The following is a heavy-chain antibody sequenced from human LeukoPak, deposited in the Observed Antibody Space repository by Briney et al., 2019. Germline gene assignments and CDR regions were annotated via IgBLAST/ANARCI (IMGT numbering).Heavy chain of an antibody. CDR3: ARKKTGATNGLDV. CDR2: ISYSGRT. J-gene: IGHJ6*02. D-gene: IGHD1-1*01. Sequence: SETLSLTCTVSGGSISSSSYYWGWIRQPPGEGPEWIVSISYSGRTHYNPSLKSRVSISVDTSKNQFSLNLSSVTAADTAVYYCARKKTGATNGLDVWGQGTTVTVSS. V-gene: IGHV4-39*01. CDR1: GGSISSSSYY.